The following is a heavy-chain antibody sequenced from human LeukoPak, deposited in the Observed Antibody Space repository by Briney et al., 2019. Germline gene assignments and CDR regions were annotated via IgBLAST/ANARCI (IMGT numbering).Heavy chain of an antibody. D-gene: IGHD3-9*01. CDR1: GGSFSGYY. CDR2: INHSGST. V-gene: IGHV4-34*01. J-gene: IGHJ3*02. Sequence: SESLSLTCAVYGGSFSGYYWSWIRQPPGKGLEWMGEINHSGSTNYNPSLKSRVTISVDTSKNQFSLKLSSVTAADTAVYYCARGSVLRYFDWLLHDDAFDIWGQGTMVTVSS. CDR3: ARGSVLRYFDWLLHDDAFDI.